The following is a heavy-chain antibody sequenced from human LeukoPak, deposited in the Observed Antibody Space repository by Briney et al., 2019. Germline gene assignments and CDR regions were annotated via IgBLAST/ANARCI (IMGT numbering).Heavy chain of an antibody. V-gene: IGHV3-23*01. D-gene: IGHD3-22*01. J-gene: IGHJ4*02. CDR3: AKAIQTPWIEYYYDSSGYARY. CDR1: GFTFSSYA. Sequence: GGSLRLSCAASGFTFSSYAMSWVRKAPGKGLEWVSAISGSGGTTYYADSVEGRFTISRDNSKNTLYLQMNSLRAEDTAVYYCAKAIQTPWIEYYYDSSGYARYWGQGTLVTVSS. CDR2: ISGSGGTT.